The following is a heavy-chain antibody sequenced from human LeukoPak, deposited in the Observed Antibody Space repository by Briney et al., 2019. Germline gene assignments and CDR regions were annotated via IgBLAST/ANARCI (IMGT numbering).Heavy chain of an antibody. CDR2: IYHSGST. D-gene: IGHD3-9*01. Sequence: SETLSLTCTVSGGSISSSSYYWGWIRQPPGKGLEWIGEIYHSGSTNYNPSLKSRVTISVDTSKNQFSLKLSSVTAADTAVYYCARDLGDILTGTSGWFDPWGQGTLVTVSS. J-gene: IGHJ5*02. V-gene: IGHV4-39*07. CDR1: GGSISSSSYY. CDR3: ARDLGDILTGTSGWFDP.